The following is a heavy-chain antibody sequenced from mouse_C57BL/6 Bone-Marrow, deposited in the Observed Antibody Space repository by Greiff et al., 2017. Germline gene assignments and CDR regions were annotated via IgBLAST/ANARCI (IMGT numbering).Heavy chain of an antibody. J-gene: IGHJ2*01. CDR3: ARDYDYDGGDYFDY. CDR1: GYTFTSYW. CDR2: IDPSDSYT. D-gene: IGHD2-4*01. V-gene: IGHV1-69*01. Sequence: QVQLKQPGAELVMPGASVKLSCKASGYTFTSYWMHWVKQRPGQGLEWIGEIDPSDSYTNYNQKFKGKSTLTVDKSSSTAYMQLSILTSEDSAVYYCARDYDYDGGDYFDYWGQGTTLTVSS.